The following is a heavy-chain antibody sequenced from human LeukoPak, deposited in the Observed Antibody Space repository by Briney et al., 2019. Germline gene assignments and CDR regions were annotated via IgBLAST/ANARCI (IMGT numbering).Heavy chain of an antibody. J-gene: IGHJ4*02. V-gene: IGHV3-21*01. D-gene: IGHD2/OR15-2a*01. CDR2: ISSSGSYI. CDR3: ARDYINTWEYLDY. Sequence: PGGSLRLSCAASRFTFSSYSMNWVRQAPGKGLEWVSSISSSGSYIYYADSVKGRFTISRDDSKNTLYLQMNSLRVEDTAVYYCARDYINTWEYLDYWGQGTLVTVSS. CDR1: RFTFSSYS.